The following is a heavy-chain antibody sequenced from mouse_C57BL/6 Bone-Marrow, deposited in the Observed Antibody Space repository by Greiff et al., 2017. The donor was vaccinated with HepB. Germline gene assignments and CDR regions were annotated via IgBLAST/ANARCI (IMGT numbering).Heavy chain of an antibody. J-gene: IGHJ2*01. CDR2: IDPENGDT. Sequence: EVQLQQSGAELVRPGASVKLSCTASGFNIKDDYMHWVKQRPEQGLEWIGWIDPENGDTEYASKFQGKATITADTSSNTAYLQLSSLTSEDTAVYYCTFITTDDYWGQGTTLTVSS. CDR1: GFNIKDDY. V-gene: IGHV14-4*01. CDR3: TFITTDDY. D-gene: IGHD1-1*01.